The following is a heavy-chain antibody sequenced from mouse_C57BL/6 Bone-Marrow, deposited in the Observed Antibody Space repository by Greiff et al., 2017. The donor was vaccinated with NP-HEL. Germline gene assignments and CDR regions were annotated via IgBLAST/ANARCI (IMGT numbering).Heavy chain of an antibody. CDR3: TLWDYFDY. CDR2: IDPEDGDT. V-gene: IGHV14-1*01. CDR1: GFNIKDYY. Sequence: VQLQQSGAELVRPGASVKLSCTASGFNIKDYYMHWVKQRPEQGLEWIGRIDPEDGDTEYAAKFKGKATMTADTSSNTAYLQLSSLTSEDTAVYYCTLWDYFDYWGQGTTLTVSA. J-gene: IGHJ2*01. D-gene: IGHD6-1*01.